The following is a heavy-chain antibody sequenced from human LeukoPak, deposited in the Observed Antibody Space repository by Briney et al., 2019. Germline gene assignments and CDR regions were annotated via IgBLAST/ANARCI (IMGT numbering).Heavy chain of an antibody. J-gene: IGHJ4*02. CDR2: INHSGST. V-gene: IGHV4-34*01. CDR1: GGSFSGYY. D-gene: IGHD6-13*01. Sequence: PSETLSLTCAVYGGSFSGYYWSWIRQPPGKGLEWIGEINHSGSTNYNSSLKSRVTISVDTSKNQFSLKLSSVTAADTAVYYCARGRRHSSSWYGYDYWGQGTLVTVSS. CDR3: ARGRRHSSSWYGYDY.